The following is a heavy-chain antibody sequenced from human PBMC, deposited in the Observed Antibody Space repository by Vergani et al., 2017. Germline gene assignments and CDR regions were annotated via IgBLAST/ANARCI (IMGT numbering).Heavy chain of an antibody. CDR3: ARGLWDCTHIRCSPPSY. Sequence: QVQLVESGGGVVQPGGSLRLSCVASGFSVSNSGMHWVRQTPGKGLEWVAFIQYDGSDIFYADFAEGRFTISRDNSKNTLYLQMNNLRAADTAMYFCARGLWDCTHIRCSPPSYWGQGTQVTVSS. D-gene: IGHD2-8*01. J-gene: IGHJ4*02. CDR2: IQYDGSDI. CDR1: GFSVSNSG. V-gene: IGHV3-30*02.